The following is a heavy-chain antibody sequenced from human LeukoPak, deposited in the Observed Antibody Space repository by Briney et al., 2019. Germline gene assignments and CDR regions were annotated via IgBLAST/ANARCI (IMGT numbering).Heavy chain of an antibody. CDR1: GGSISSSSYC. J-gene: IGHJ4*02. Sequence: SETLSLTCTVSGGSISSSSYCWGWIRQPPGKGLEWIGSIYYSGSTYYNPSLKSRVTISVDTSKNQFSLKLSSVTAADTAVYYCARDRGGWVGFDYWGQGTLVTVSS. CDR3: ARDRGGWVGFDY. CDR2: IYYSGST. D-gene: IGHD6-19*01. V-gene: IGHV4-39*07.